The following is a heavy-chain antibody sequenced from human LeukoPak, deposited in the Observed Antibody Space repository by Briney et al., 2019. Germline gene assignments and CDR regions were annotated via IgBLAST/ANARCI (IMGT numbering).Heavy chain of an antibody. J-gene: IGHJ6*02. D-gene: IGHD3-16*01. CDR2: ISKSGGNT. CDR1: GFTFSSYA. V-gene: IGHV3-23*01. CDR3: ATSWGPDTSTSRWGRDGVDV. Sequence: GGSLRLSCAASGFTFSSYAMSWVRQAPGKGLEWVSAISKSGGNTYYADSVKGRFTISRDNSKNTQYLQMNSLRAEDTAVYYCATSWGPDTSTSRWGRDGVDVWGQGTTVTVSS.